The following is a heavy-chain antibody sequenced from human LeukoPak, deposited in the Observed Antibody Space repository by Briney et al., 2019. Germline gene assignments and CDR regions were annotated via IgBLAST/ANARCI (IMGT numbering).Heavy chain of an antibody. CDR2: IYPGGSDT. CDR3: ARLVNYYGSRSDRWYFDY. V-gene: IGHV5-51*01. D-gene: IGHD3-10*01. Sequence: GESLKISCKGTGYSFISYWIGWARQMPGKGLEWMGIIYPGGSDTRYSPSFQGQVTISLDNSFTTAYLQWSSLKASDTAMYYCARLVNYYGSRSDRWYFDYWGQGTLVTVS. J-gene: IGHJ4*02. CDR1: GYSFISYW.